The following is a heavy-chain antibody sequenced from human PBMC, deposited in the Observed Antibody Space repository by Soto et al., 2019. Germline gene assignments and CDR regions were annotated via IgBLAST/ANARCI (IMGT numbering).Heavy chain of an antibody. Sequence: QVLLVQSGHEVKKPGSSVKVSCKASGGTFNNYAINWVRQAPGKGLEWMGGIIPTFGTGNHAQKFQGRVTITADESTTTAYVELNSLRSEDTAIYYCASFDGTLVRGGRSSPYEMDVWGQGTTVIVSS. J-gene: IGHJ6*02. V-gene: IGHV1-69*01. CDR2: IIPTFGTG. D-gene: IGHD3-10*01. CDR3: ASFDGTLVRGGRSSPYEMDV. CDR1: GGTFNNYA.